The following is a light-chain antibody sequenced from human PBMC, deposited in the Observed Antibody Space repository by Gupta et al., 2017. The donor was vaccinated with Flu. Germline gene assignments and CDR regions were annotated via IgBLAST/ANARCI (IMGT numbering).Light chain of an antibody. CDR3: GTWDHSLNNGRV. V-gene: IGLV1-51*02. Sequence: QSVLTQPPSVSAAPGQKVTISCSGSNSNIGPNYVSWYQQLPGTAPKLLIYDNNKRPSGIADRFSGSKSGTSATLGITGLQTGDEADYYCGTWDHSLNNGRVFGGGTKLTVL. J-gene: IGLJ3*02. CDR1: NSNIGPNY. CDR2: DNN.